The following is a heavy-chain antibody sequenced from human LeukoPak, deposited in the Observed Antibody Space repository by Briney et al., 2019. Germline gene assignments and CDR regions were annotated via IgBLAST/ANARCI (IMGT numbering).Heavy chain of an antibody. CDR1: GFTFSTYE. D-gene: IGHD2-15*01. CDR3: ARGGYCSGCICYKWNAFAI. Sequence: LGGSLRPPCAAPGFTFSTYEMYWVRQAPGKGLEWVSCITTGSTIYYSDSVKGRFTISRDNAKNSLYLQLNSLRAEDTAVYYCARGGYCSGCICYKWNAFAIWGQGTMVTVSS. CDR2: ITTGSTI. V-gene: IGHV3-48*03. J-gene: IGHJ3*02.